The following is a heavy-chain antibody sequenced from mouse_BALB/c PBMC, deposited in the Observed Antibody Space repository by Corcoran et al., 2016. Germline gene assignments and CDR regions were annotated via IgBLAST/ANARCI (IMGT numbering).Heavy chain of an antibody. J-gene: IGHJ4*01. CDR1: GYPFTNNG. CDR3: AREPSAMDY. V-gene: IGHV9-3-1*01. CDR2: INTYTGEP. Sequence: QMQLVKSGPEMKKHGETVKVSWKASGYPFTNNGMNWGTQAPGKGVKWMGWINTYTGEPTYADDFKGRFAFSLETSASTAYLQINNLKNEDTDTYFCAREPSAMDYWGQGTSVTVSS.